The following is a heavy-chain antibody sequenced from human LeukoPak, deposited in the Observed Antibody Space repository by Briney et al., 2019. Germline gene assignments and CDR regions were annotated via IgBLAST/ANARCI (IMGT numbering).Heavy chain of an antibody. J-gene: IGHJ6*04. CDR1: GYTFTSYG. V-gene: IGHV1-18*04. CDR2: ISAYNGNT. Sequence: ASVKVSCKASGYTFTSYGISWVRQAPGQGLEWMGWISAYNGNTNYAQKLQGRVTMTTVTSTSTAYMELRSLRSDDTAVYYCARDRDIVVVPAARYYYCGMDVWGKGTTVTVSS. D-gene: IGHD2-2*01. CDR3: ARDRDIVVVPAARYYYCGMDV.